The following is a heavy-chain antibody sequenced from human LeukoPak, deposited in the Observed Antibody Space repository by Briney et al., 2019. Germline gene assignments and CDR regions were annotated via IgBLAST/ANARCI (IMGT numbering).Heavy chain of an antibody. J-gene: IGHJ4*02. CDR2: ISGSGVDT. V-gene: IGHV3-23*01. CDR1: GFTFCSYA. CDR3: AKRYCSSTNCYHFDF. D-gene: IGHD2-2*01. Sequence: DPGGALRLSCGGSGFTFCSYAMSLVRQAPGEGVGWGLTISGSGVDTHYADSVKGRFTISRDNSKNTLSLQMNSLRAEDTAVYYCAKRYCSSTNCYHFDFWGRGTLVTVSS.